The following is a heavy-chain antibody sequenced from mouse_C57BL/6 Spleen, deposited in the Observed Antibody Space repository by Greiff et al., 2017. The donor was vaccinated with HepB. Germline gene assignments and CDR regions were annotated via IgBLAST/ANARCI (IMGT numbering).Heavy chain of an antibody. CDR2: IDPSDSYT. D-gene: IGHD1-1*01. CDR1: GYTFTSYW. V-gene: IGHV1-50*01. Sequence: VQLQESGAELVKPGASVKLSCKASGYTFTSYWMQWVKQRPGQGLEWIGEIDPSDSYTNYNQKFKGKATLTVDTSSSTAYMQLSSLTSEDSAVYYCARRVTTVVAGGYWGQGTTLTVSS. CDR3: ARRVTTVVAGGY. J-gene: IGHJ2*01.